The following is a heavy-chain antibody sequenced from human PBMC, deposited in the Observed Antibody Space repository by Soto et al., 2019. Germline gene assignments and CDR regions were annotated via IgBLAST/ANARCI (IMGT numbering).Heavy chain of an antibody. Sequence: PVGSLILSCAASGFTFSSYWMSWVLQAPGKGLEWVANIKQDGSEKYYVDSVKGRFTISRDNAKNSLYLQMNSLRAEDTAVYYCAPPESASFPYGRQCPLLFVW. CDR1: GFTFSSYW. CDR2: IKQDGSEK. CDR3: APPESASFPYGRQCPLLFV. J-gene: IGHJ6*01. D-gene: IGHD2-8*01. V-gene: IGHV3-7*01.